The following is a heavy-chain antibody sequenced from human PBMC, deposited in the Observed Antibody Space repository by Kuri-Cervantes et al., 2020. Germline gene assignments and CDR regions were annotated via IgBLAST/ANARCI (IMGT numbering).Heavy chain of an antibody. Sequence: GESLKISCAASGFTLSGSAMHWVRQASGKGLGWVGRIRSKANSYATAYAASVKGRFTISRDDSKNTAYLQMNSLKTEDTAVYYCTTDSSGYYYFDYWGQGTLVTVSS. D-gene: IGHD3-22*01. V-gene: IGHV3-73*01. CDR2: IRSKANSYAT. CDR3: TTDSSGYYYFDY. J-gene: IGHJ4*02. CDR1: GFTLSGSA.